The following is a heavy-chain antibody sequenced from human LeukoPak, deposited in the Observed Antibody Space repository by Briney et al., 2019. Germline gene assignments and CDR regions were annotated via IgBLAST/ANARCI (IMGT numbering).Heavy chain of an antibody. CDR1: GFTFSNYA. J-gene: IGHJ4*02. V-gene: IGHV3-21*01. CDR3: ARDLGYCSGGSCYYYDY. CDR2: ISSSSSYI. D-gene: IGHD2-15*01. Sequence: GGSLRLSCAASGFTFSNYAMGWVRQAPGKGLEWVSSISSSSSYIYYADSVKGRFTISRDNAKNSLYLQMNSLRAEDTAVYYCARDLGYCSGGSCYYYDYWGQGTLVTVSS.